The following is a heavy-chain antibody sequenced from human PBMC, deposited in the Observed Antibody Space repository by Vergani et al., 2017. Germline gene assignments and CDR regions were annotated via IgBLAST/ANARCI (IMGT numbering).Heavy chain of an antibody. D-gene: IGHD1-26*01. CDR3: ARHFTQSGSYYPDYSYYYMDV. CDR2: IYPGDSDT. CDR1: GYSFTSYW. V-gene: IGHV5-51*01. Sequence: EVQLVQSGAEVKKPGESLKISCKGSGYSFTSYWIGWVRQMPGKGLEWMGIIYPGDSDTRYSPSFQGQVTISADKSISTAYLQWSSLKASDTAMYYCARHFTQSGSYYPDYSYYYMDVWGKGTTVTVSS. J-gene: IGHJ6*03.